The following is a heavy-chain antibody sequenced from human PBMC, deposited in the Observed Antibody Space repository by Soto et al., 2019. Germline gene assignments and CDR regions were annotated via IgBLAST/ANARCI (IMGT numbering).Heavy chain of an antibody. J-gene: IGHJ4*02. D-gene: IGHD3-3*01. CDR3: AKGPIFGVENIYNN. CDR1: GFTFSSYA. CDR2: MSGAGRSS. Sequence: DVQLLESGGDLVQPGGSLRLSCAASGFTFSSYAMSWVRQAPGKGLEWVSSMSGAGRSSYDANSVKGRFTISRDTCKNTLYLQMNNLRAEDTALYYCAKGPIFGVENIYNNLGQGTLVTFSS. V-gene: IGHV3-23*01.